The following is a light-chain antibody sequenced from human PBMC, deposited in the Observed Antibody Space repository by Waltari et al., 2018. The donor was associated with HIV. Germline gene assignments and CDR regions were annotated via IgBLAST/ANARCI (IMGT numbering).Light chain of an antibody. V-gene: IGLV1-40*01. CDR3: QSYDSSLSGWV. Sequence: QSVLTQPPSVSGAPGQRVTISCTGSSSNIGAKYAVHWYQQLPGTAPKVLIYGNSDRPSGVPDRFSGSKSATSASLVITGLQAEDEGNYYCQSYDSSLSGWVFGGGTKLTVL. J-gene: IGLJ3*02. CDR1: SSNIGAKYA. CDR2: GNS.